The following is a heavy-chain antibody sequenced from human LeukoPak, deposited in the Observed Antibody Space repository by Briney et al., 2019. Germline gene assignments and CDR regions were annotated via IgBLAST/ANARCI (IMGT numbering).Heavy chain of an antibody. V-gene: IGHV3-74*01. CDR2: INSDGSST. J-gene: IGHJ4*02. CDR3: ARGWRHYDILTGPNFDY. CDR1: GFTFSSYW. D-gene: IGHD3-9*01. Sequence: PGGSLRLSCAASGFTFSSYWMHWVRQAPGKGLVWVSRINSDGSSTSYADSVKGRFTISRDNAKNTLYLQMNSLRAEDTAVYYCARGWRHYDILTGPNFDYWGQGTLVTVSS.